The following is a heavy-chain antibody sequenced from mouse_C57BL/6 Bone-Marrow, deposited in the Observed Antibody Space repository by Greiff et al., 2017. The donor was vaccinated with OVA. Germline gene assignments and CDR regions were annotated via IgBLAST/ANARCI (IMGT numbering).Heavy chain of an antibody. CDR2: INPSSGYT. CDR1: GYTFTSYT. V-gene: IGHV1-4*01. J-gene: IGHJ3*01. Sequence: VMLVESGAELARPGASVKMSCKASGYTFTSYTMHWVKQRPGQGLEWIGYINPSSGYTKYNQKFKDKATLTADKSSSTAYMQLSSLTSEDSAVYYCARNYRAWFAYWGQGTLVTVSA. CDR3: ARNYRAWFAY. D-gene: IGHD2-1*01.